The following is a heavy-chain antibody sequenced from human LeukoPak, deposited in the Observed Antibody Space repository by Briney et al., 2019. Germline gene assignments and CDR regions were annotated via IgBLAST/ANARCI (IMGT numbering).Heavy chain of an antibody. Sequence: GGSLRLSCAASGFTFSDYYMSWIRQAPGKGLEWVSYISGSSSYTNYADSVKGRFTISRDNAMNSLYLQMNSLRAEDAAVYYCARDSSSWFDPWGQGTLVTVSS. CDR1: GFTFSDYY. D-gene: IGHD6-13*01. J-gene: IGHJ5*02. V-gene: IGHV3-11*05. CDR3: ARDSSSWFDP. CDR2: ISGSSSYT.